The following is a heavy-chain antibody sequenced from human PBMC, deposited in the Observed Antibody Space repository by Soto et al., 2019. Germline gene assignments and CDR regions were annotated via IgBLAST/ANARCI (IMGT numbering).Heavy chain of an antibody. CDR1: GYTFTSYD. D-gene: IGHD1-26*01. CDR2: MNPNSGNT. V-gene: IGHV1-18*01. Sequence: ASVKVSCKASGYTFTSYDINWVRQATGQGLEWMGWMNPNSGNTNYAQKLQGRVTMTTDTSTSTAYMELRGLRSDDTAVYYCARDLSVGATRPWGQGTLVTVSS. J-gene: IGHJ5*02. CDR3: ARDLSVGATRP.